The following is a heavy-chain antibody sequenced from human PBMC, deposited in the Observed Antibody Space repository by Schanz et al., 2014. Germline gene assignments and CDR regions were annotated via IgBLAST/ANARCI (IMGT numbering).Heavy chain of an antibody. CDR1: GFNFSSYS. J-gene: IGHJ3*02. Sequence: EVQLLESGGGLVQPGGSLRLSCEASGFNFSSYSLNWVRQAPGKGLEWVSSISYGTSYIYYAESVKGRFTISRDNAKNSLYLQMNGLRAEDTAVYYCARVALPGYSSPRDAFDIWGQGTMVTVSS. CDR3: ARVALPGYSSPRDAFDI. D-gene: IGHD5-18*01. CDR2: ISYGTSYI. V-gene: IGHV3-21*02.